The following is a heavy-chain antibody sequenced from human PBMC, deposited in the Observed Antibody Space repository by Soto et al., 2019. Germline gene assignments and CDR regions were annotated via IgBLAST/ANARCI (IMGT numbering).Heavy chain of an antibody. CDR3: ARVDPPQLLLDY. CDR2: IYYSGST. D-gene: IGHD2-15*01. CDR1: GGSISSYY. Sequence: SETLSLTCTVSGGSISSYYWSWIRQPPGKGLEWIGYIYYSGSTNYNPSLKSRVTIPVDTSKNQFSLKLSSVTAADTAVYYCARVDPPQLLLDYWGQGTLVTVSS. J-gene: IGHJ4*02. V-gene: IGHV4-59*01.